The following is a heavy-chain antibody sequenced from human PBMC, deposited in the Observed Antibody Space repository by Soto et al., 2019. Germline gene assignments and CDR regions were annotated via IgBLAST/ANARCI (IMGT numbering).Heavy chain of an antibody. Sequence: HPGGSLRLSCAASGFTFSSYGMHWVRQAPGKGLEWVAVISYDGSNKYYADSVKGRFTISRDNSKNTLYLQMNSLRAEDTAAYYCAKAYYVSGKGIYYYYGMDVWGQGSSVTVSS. V-gene: IGHV3-30*18. J-gene: IGHJ6*02. CDR2: ISYDGSNK. CDR1: GFTFSSYG. CDR3: AKAYYVSGKGIYYYYGMDV. D-gene: IGHD3-10*01.